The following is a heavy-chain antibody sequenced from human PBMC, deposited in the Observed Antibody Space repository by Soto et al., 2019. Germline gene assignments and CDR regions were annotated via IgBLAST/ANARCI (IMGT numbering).Heavy chain of an antibody. CDR3: ARSAFTAVDD. CDR1: GYTFTSHT. J-gene: IGHJ4*02. V-gene: IGHV1-3*01. Sequence: QVQLVQSGTEVKKPGASVKVSCRASGYTFTSHTIHWVRQAPGQRLEWMAWINVNNDNTKYSHKFQGRVTLTIDTAANTVYMELSSLRSEDTAVYYCARSAFTAVDDWGQGTLVSVSS. CDR2: INVNNDNT. D-gene: IGHD5-18*01.